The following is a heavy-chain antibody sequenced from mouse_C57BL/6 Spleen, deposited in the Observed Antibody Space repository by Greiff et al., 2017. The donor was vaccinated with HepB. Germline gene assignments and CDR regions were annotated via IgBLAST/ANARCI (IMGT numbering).Heavy chain of an antibody. CDR3: AIHYYGSSRYAMDY. CDR1: GFTFSDYG. D-gene: IGHD1-1*01. CDR2: ISSGSSTI. Sequence: EVKLVESGGGLVKPGGSLKLSCAASGFTFSDYGMHWVRQAPEKGLEWVAYISSGSSTIYYADTVKGRFTISRDNAKNTLFLQMTSLRSEDTAMYYCAIHYYGSSRYAMDYWGQGTSVTVSS. J-gene: IGHJ4*01. V-gene: IGHV5-17*01.